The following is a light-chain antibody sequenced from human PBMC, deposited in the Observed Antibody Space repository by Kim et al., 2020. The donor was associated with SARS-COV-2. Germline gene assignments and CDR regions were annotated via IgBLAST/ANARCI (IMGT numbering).Light chain of an antibody. CDR1: SLRSYY. J-gene: IGLJ2*01. CDR3: NSRDSNDNVI. CDR2: GKD. Sequence: VALGQTVSITCPGDSLRSYYATWYKRKPAQAPILVIYGKDNRPSGIPERFSGSSSGNTSSLTITETQAGDEADSYCNSRDSNDNVIFGGGTQLTVL. V-gene: IGLV3-19*01.